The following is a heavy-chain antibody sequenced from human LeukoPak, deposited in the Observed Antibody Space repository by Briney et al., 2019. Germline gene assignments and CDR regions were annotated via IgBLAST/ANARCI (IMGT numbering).Heavy chain of an antibody. J-gene: IGHJ6*02. CDR3: AKDTENCSSTSCYSTYYYYYGMDV. Sequence: GGSLRLSCAASGFTFSSYGMHWVRQAPGKGLEWVAVISYNGSNKYYADSVKGRFTISRDNSKNTLYLQMNSLRAEDTAVYYCAKDTENCSSTSCYSTYYYYYGMDVWGQGTTVTVSS. CDR2: ISYNGSNK. CDR1: GFTFSSYG. V-gene: IGHV3-30*18. D-gene: IGHD2-2*01.